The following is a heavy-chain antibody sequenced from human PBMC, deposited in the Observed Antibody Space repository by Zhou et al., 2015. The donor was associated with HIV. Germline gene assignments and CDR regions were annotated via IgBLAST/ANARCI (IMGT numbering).Heavy chain of an antibody. J-gene: IGHJ3*01. V-gene: IGHV1-69*06. Sequence: QVQLVQSGAEVKKPGSSVKVSCKASGGTFSGSDLSWVRQAPGQGLEWMGRITPMFQTHNYAEKFRARLNITVDRHTSAAYMELSSLTSEDTAVYFCARSSVNHDDAFDLWGQGTNLIVSS. CDR2: ITPMFQTH. D-gene: IGHD1-14*01. CDR1: GGTFSGSD. CDR3: ARSSVNHDDAFDL.